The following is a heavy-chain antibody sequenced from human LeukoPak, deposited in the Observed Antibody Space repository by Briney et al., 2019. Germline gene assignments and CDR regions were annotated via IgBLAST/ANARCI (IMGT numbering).Heavy chain of an antibody. CDR3: AKDLGDYDSSGHIPDY. J-gene: IGHJ4*02. V-gene: IGHV4-34*01. CDR2: INHSGST. CDR1: GGSFSNYY. Sequence: PSETLSLTCAVYGGSFSNYYWTWIRQPPGKGLEWIGEINHSGSTNYNPSLKSRVTISVDTSKNQFSLKLSSVTAEDTAVYYCAKDLGDYDSSGHIPDYWGQGTLVTVSS. D-gene: IGHD3-22*01.